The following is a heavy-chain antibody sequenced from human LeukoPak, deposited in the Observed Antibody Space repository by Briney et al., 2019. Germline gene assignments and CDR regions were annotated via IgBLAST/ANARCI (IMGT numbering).Heavy chain of an antibody. CDR3: ARAEWELIDY. Sequence: SETLSLTCAVSGDSISRDIYYWSWIRQYPGRDLEWIGYILYSGNAYFNPSLKSRATMSVDTSKNQFSLRLRSVTAADTAVYYCARAEWELIDYWGQGTLVTVSS. V-gene: IGHV4-31*11. J-gene: IGHJ4*02. D-gene: IGHD1-26*01. CDR2: ILYSGNA. CDR1: GDSISRDIYY.